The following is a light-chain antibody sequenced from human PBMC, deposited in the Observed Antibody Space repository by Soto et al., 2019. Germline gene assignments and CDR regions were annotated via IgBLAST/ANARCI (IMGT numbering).Light chain of an antibody. CDR1: DSIFTY. CDR2: DAS. CDR3: QHYTLYSGP. J-gene: IGKJ1*01. Sequence: IRMTQSPSTLSASVGDRVTITCRASDSIFTYVAWYQHRAGGAPKLLIFDASTLQSGVPPRFSGGGSGTDFTLTITGLQPEDSASYYCQHYTLYSGPFGQGTYVEI. V-gene: IGKV1-5*01.